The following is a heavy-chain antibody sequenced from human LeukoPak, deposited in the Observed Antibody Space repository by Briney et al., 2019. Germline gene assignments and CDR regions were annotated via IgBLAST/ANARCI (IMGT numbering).Heavy chain of an antibody. CDR2: ISGSGGST. V-gene: IGHV3-23*01. Sequence: GGSLRLSCAASGFTFSSYAMSWVRQAPGKGLEWVSAISGSGGSTYYADSVKGRFTISRDNSKNTLYLQMNSLRAEDTAVYYCAKGARGYSGYDFSFIAVAGYFDYWGQGTLVTVSS. J-gene: IGHJ4*02. D-gene: IGHD5-12*01. CDR1: GFTFSSYA. CDR3: AKGARGYSGYDFSFIAVAGYFDY.